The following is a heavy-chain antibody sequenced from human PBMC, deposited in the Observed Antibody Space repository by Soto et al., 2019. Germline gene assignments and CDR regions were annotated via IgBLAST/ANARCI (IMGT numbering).Heavy chain of an antibody. CDR3: AKWPPSPKMGVTSH. J-gene: IGHJ4*02. V-gene: IGHV3-23*01. Sequence: EVQLLESGGGLAQRGGSLRLSCAASGFAFSSSAMAWIRQTPGKGLQWVSAITVAGGGIYYADSVKGRFTISRDNSKKTLYLQMNSLSAEDTAQYFCAKWPPSPKMGVTSHWGQGTLVTVSS. CDR1: GFAFSSSA. CDR2: ITVAGGGI. D-gene: IGHD1-26*01.